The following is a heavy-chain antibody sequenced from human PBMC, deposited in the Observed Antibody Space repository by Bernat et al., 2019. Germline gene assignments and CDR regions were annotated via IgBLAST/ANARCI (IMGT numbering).Heavy chain of an antibody. CDR1: GFTLSNHY. D-gene: IGHD1-26*01. CDR2: IKNKAKSYST. Sequence: EVQLVESGGGLVHPGGSLRLSCAASGFTLSNHYMDWVRQAPGKGLEWVGRIKNKAKSYSTKYAASVRGRFSMSRDDSNNSLNMQVTGLKTENTAVYYWTRHEREGKSDYWGQGTLVTVSS. CDR3: TRHEREGKSDY. J-gene: IGHJ4*02. V-gene: IGHV3-72*01.